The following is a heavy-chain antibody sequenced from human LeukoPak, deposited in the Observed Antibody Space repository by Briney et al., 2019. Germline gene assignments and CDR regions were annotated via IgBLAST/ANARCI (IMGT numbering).Heavy chain of an antibody. CDR2: ISSNGGST. D-gene: IGHD5-12*01. CDR3: ARVGYSGYEYFDY. J-gene: IGHJ4*02. Sequence: PGGSLRLSCAASGFTFSSYAMHWVRQAPGKGLEYVSAISSNGGSTYYANSVKGRFTISGDNSKNTLYLQMGSLRAEDMAVYYCARVGYSGYEYFDYWGQGTLVTVSS. V-gene: IGHV3-64*01. CDR1: GFTFSSYA.